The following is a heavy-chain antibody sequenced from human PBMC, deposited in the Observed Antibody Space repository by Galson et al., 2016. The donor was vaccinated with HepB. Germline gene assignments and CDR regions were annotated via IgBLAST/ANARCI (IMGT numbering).Heavy chain of an antibody. CDR2: MRQDGNEK. Sequence: SLRLSCAASGFTFSDYWMTWVRQAPGRGLEWLANMRQDGNEKYYVDSVKGRFTLSRDNAKNSLFLQMNSLRDEDTAVYFCARGYSYGMDVWGQGTTVTVSS. CDR1: GFTFSDYW. J-gene: IGHJ6*02. CDR3: ARGYSYGMDV. V-gene: IGHV3-7*03. D-gene: IGHD5-18*01.